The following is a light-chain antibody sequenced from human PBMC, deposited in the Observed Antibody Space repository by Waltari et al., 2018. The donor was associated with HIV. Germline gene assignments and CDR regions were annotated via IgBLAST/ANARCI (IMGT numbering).Light chain of an antibody. CDR1: GSNIGTNT. J-gene: IGLJ2*01. Sequence: HSVLTQPASVSATPGQRVTISCSGSGSNIGTNTVSWYQIFPGTAPKLFIFGVDQRPAGAPRRFSGSKSGTSASLTSSGLQSEDEATYFCAAWDDSLNGQVGFGGGTLLTVL. V-gene: IGLV1-44*01. CDR3: AAWDDSLNGQVG. CDR2: GVD.